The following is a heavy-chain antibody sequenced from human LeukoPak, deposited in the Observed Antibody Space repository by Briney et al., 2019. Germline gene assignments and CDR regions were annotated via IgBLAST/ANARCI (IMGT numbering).Heavy chain of an antibody. CDR3: ALNKYYYDSSGSGRFDY. Sequence: PSETLSLTCTVSGGSVSSGSYYWSWIRQPPGKGLEWIGEINHSGSTNYNPSLKSRVTISVDTSRNQFSLKLSSVTAADTAVYYCALNKYYYDSSGSGRFDYWGQGTLVTVSS. CDR1: GGSVSSGSYY. J-gene: IGHJ4*02. D-gene: IGHD3-22*01. CDR2: INHSGST. V-gene: IGHV4-39*07.